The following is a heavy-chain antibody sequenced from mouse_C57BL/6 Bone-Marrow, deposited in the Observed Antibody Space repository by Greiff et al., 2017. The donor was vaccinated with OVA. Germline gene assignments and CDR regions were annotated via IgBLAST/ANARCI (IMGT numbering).Heavy chain of an antibody. CDR1: GYSITSGYY. Sequence: EVKLLESGPGLVKPSQSLSLTCSVTGYSITSGYYWNWIRQFPGNKLEWMGYISYDGSNNYNPSLKNRISITRDTSKNQFFLKLNSVTTEDTATYYCASVLPIRYFDYWGQGTTLTVSS. J-gene: IGHJ2*01. CDR3: ASVLPIRYFDY. V-gene: IGHV3-6*01. CDR2: ISYDGSN.